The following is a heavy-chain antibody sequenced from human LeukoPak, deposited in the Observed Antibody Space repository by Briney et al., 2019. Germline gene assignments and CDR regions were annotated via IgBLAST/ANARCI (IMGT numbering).Heavy chain of an antibody. CDR1: GGSISSSSYY. CDR3: ARVDSSGEDNDY. V-gene: IGHV3-53*01. J-gene: IGHJ4*02. D-gene: IGHD6-19*01. CDR2: IYSGGST. Sequence: ETLSLTCTVSGGSISSSSYYWGWIRQPPGKGLEWVSVIYSGGSTYYADSVKGRFTISRDNSKNTLYLQMNSLRAEDTAVYYCARVDSSGEDNDYWGQGTLVTVSS.